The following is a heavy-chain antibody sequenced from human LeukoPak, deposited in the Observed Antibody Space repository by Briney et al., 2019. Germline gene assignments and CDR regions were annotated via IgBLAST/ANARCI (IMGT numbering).Heavy chain of an antibody. CDR2: IDTSGST. D-gene: IGHD5-18*01. J-gene: IGHJ4*02. V-gene: IGHV4-61*02. CDR3: AGRSYATFDY. Sequence: SETLSLTCTISGGSISSGSYYWSWIRQPAGKGLEWIGRIDTSGSTNYNPSLKSRVTISVDTSKNQFSLKLSSVTAAGTAVYYCAGRSYATFDYWGQGTLVTVSS. CDR1: GGSISSGSYY.